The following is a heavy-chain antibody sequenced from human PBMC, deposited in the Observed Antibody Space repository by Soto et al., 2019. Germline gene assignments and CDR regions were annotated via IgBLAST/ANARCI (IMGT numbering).Heavy chain of an antibody. CDR1: AFTFSSYW. CDR2: INSEGSST. Sequence: HPGGPLSLSCAASAFTFSSYWMHWVRQAPGKGLVWVSRINSEGSSTSYADSVKGRFTISRDNAKNTLYLQMNSLRAEDTAVYYCARDSITIFVVVTFAMDVWGKGTTVNVSS. CDR3: ARDSITIFVVVTFAMDV. V-gene: IGHV3-74*01. J-gene: IGHJ6*03. D-gene: IGHD3-3*01.